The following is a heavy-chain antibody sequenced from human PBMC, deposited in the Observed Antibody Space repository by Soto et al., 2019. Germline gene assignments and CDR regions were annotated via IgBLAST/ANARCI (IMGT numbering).Heavy chain of an antibody. D-gene: IGHD3-10*01. CDR1: GFTFSRYA. CDR3: ARAFGDLVYYYYGMDV. V-gene: IGHV3-30-3*01. CDR2: ISYDGSNK. J-gene: IGHJ6*02. Sequence: PGGPLRLSCAASGFTFSRYAMHWVRQAPGKGLEWVAVISYDGSNKYYADSVKGRFTISRDNSKNTLYLQMNSLRAEDTAVYYCARAFGDLVYYYYGMDVWGQGTTVTVSS.